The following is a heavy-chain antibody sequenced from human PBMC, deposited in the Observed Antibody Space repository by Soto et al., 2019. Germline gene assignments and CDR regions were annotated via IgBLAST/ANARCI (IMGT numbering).Heavy chain of an antibody. CDR2: ISYDGSNK. J-gene: IGHJ4*02. CDR1: GFTFSSYA. D-gene: IGHD6-13*01. CDR3: ARERFGSWFGDFDY. Sequence: QVQLVESGGGVVQPGRSLRLSCAASGFTFSSYAMHWVRQAPGKGLEWVAVISYDGSNKYYADSVKGRFTISRDTSKNTLYLQLNSLRAEDTAVYYCARERFGSWFGDFDYWGQGTLVTVSS. V-gene: IGHV3-30-3*01.